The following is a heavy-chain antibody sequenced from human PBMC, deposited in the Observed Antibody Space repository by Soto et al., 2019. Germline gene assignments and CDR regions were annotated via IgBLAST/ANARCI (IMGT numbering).Heavy chain of an antibody. CDR2: VYYGGTT. J-gene: IGHJ4*02. Sequence: SETLSLTXSVSGGSVSNKTYYWSWIRQPPGKRLEWIGYVYYGGTTNYNPSLKSRVTISVDLSKNQFSLRLSSVTTADTALYYCARTTAVPNTLRSRYFFDYWGQGTLVTVS. V-gene: IGHV4-61*01. CDR1: GGSVSNKTYY. D-gene: IGHD4-17*01. CDR3: ARTTAVPNTLRSRYFFDY.